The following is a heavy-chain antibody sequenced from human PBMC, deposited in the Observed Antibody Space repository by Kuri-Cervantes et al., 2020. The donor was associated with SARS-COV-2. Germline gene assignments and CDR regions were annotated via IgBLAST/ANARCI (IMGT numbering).Heavy chain of an antibody. D-gene: IGHD2/OR15-2a*01. CDR3: ARDRGIVETFDY. CDR2: IYSGGST. V-gene: IGHV3-66*01. Sequence: GESLKISCAASGFTVSSNYMGWVRQAPGKGLEWVSVIYSGGSTYYADSVKGRFTISRDNSKNTLYLQMNSLRAEDTAVYYCARDRGIVETFDYWGHGTLVTVSS. J-gene: IGHJ4*01. CDR1: GFTVSSNY.